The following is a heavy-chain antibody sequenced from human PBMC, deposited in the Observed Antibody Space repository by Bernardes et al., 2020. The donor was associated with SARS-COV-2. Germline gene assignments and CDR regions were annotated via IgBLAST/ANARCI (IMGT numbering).Heavy chain of an antibody. J-gene: IGHJ6*02. CDR2: INPNSGGT. V-gene: IGHV1-2*02. D-gene: IGHD6-19*01. CDR1: GYTFTGYY. Sequence: ASVKVSCKASGYTFTGYYMHWVRQAPGQGLEWMGWINPNSGGTNYAQKFQGRVTMTRDTSISKAYMELSRLRSDDTAVYYCAREDAVAGTDYYYGMDVWGQGATVTGSS. CDR3: AREDAVAGTDYYYGMDV.